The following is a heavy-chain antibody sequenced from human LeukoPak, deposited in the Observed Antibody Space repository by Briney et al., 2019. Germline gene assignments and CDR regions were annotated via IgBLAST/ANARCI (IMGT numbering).Heavy chain of an antibody. J-gene: IGHJ4*02. CDR3: ARSNYYSYGYFDY. CDR1: GFTFSTYW. Sequence: PGGSLRLSCAASGFTFSTYWMTWVRQAPGKGLEWVANINQDGSEKYYVDSVKGRFTISRDNAKNSLYLQMSSLRAEDTAVYYCARSNYYSYGYFDYWGQGTLVTVSS. CDR2: INQDGSEK. D-gene: IGHD5-18*01. V-gene: IGHV3-7*03.